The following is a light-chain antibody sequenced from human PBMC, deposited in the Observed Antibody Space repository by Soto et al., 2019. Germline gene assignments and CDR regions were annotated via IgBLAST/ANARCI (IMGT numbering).Light chain of an antibody. CDR3: SSYTSSSTLV. Sequence: QSALTQPASVSGSPGQSITISCTGTSSDVGGYNYVSWYQQHPVKAPKLMIYEVSNRPSGVSNRFSGSKSGNTASLTISGLQAEDEADYYCSSYTSSSTLVFGTVTKLTVL. V-gene: IGLV2-14*01. CDR1: SSDVGGYNY. J-gene: IGLJ1*01. CDR2: EVS.